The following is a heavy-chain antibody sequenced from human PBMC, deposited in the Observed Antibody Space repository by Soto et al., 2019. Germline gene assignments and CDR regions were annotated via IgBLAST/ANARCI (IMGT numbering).Heavy chain of an antibody. CDR1: GDSISTNNW. J-gene: IGHJ4*02. Sequence: QVQLQESGPGLVKPSETLSLTCAVSGDSISTNNWWSWVRQPPGKGLEWIGEIYHSGSTNCNPSLKSRVTISADRSKNQLSLRLNSVTAADTAVYFCARDTHWGLGDWGQGTLVIVSS. CDR3: ARDTHWGLGD. D-gene: IGHD7-27*01. CDR2: IYHSGST. V-gene: IGHV4-4*02.